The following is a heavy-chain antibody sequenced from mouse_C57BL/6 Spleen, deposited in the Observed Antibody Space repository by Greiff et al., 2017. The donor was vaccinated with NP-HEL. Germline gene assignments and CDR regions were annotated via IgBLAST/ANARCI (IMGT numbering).Heavy chain of an antibody. CDR2: IYPSDSET. J-gene: IGHJ3*01. V-gene: IGHV1-61*01. D-gene: IGHD2-5*01. Sequence: VQLQQPGAELVRPGSSVKLSCKASGYTFTSYWMDWVKQRPGQGLEWIGNIYPSDSETHYNQKFKDKATLTVDKSSSTAYMQLSSLTSEDSAVYYCATYINYGAWFAYWGQGTLVTVSA. CDR1: GYTFTSYW. CDR3: ATYINYGAWFAY.